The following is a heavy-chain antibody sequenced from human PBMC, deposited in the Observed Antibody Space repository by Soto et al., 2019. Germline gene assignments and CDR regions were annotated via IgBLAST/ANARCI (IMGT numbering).Heavy chain of an antibody. Sequence: GGSLRLSCAASGFAFNDALSNWVRQTPGKGLEWVGRIMTKTHGGTTDYAAPVKGRFTISRDDSRNTLYLQMSSLKTEDTAMYYCAAGTGRTDFDHWGRGTLVTVSS. CDR1: GFAFNDAL. D-gene: IGHD2-2*01. J-gene: IGHJ4*02. CDR3: AAGTGRTDFDH. V-gene: IGHV3-15*01. CDR2: IMTKTHGGTT.